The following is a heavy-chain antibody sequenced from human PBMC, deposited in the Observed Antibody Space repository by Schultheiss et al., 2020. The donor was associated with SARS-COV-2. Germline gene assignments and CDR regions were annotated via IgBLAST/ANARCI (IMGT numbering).Heavy chain of an antibody. D-gene: IGHD3-9*01. CDR1: GFTFSSYS. V-gene: IGHV3-33*08. CDR2: IWYDGSNK. CDR3: ARDQELRYFDWLPYFDY. Sequence: GGSLRLSCAASGFTFSSYSMNWVRQAPGKGLEWVAVIWYDGSNKYYADSVKGRFTISRDNSKNTLYLQMNSLRAEDTAVYYCARDQELRYFDWLPYFDYWGQGTLVTVSS. J-gene: IGHJ4*02.